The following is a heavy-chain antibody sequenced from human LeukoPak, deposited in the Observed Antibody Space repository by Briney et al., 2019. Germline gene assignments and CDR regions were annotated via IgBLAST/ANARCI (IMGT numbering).Heavy chain of an antibody. CDR2: INPNSGGT. Sequence: ASVKVSCKASGYTFTDYYMHWVRQAPGQGLEWMGWINPNSGGTNYAQKFQGRVTMTRDTSISTAYMELSRLRSDDTAVYYCAARLDIVVVPAASRSTDDYWGQGTLVTVSS. D-gene: IGHD2-2*03. J-gene: IGHJ4*02. CDR1: GYTFTDYY. CDR3: AARLDIVVVPAASRSTDDY. V-gene: IGHV1-2*02.